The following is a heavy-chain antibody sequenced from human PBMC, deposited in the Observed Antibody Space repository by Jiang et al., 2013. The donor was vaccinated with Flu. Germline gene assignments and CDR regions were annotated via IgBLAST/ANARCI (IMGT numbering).Heavy chain of an antibody. D-gene: IGHD6-13*01. V-gene: IGHV2-70*11. CDR2: IDWDDDK. CDR3: ARIKDLSKGAAAGPAPFDY. Sequence: GKALEWLARIDWDDDKYYSTSLKTRLTISKDTSKNQVVLTMTNMDPVDTATYYCARIKDLSKGAAAGPAPFDYWGQGTLVTVSS. J-gene: IGHJ4*02.